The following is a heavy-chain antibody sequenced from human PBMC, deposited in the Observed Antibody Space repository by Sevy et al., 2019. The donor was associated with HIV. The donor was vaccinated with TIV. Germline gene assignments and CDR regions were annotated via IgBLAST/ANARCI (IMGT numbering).Heavy chain of an antibody. Sequence: GGSLRLSCAASGFTFSSYEMSWVRQAPGKGLEWVALIYYDESSQYYADSVKGRFTISRDNSKNTLYLQMNSLRVEDTALYYCVRGRDYGNFDYWGQGTLVTVSS. J-gene: IGHJ4*02. CDR2: IYYDESSQ. D-gene: IGHD4-17*01. V-gene: IGHV3-33*08. CDR3: VRGRDYGNFDY. CDR1: GFTFSSYE.